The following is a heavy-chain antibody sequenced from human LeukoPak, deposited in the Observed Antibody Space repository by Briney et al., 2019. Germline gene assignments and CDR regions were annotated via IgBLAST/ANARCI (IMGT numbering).Heavy chain of an antibody. CDR2: IKHDGSEK. Sequence: GGSLRLTCTASGFTLSNYWMSWVRQTPEKGLEWAANIKHDGSEKYYVDSVKGRFTISRDNAKNSLFLQMNSLRAEDTAVYYCTRDSQGSGMYSVVYWGQGTLVTVSS. V-gene: IGHV3-7*05. CDR1: GFTLSNYW. CDR3: TRDSQGSGMYSVVY. J-gene: IGHJ4*02. D-gene: IGHD3-10*01.